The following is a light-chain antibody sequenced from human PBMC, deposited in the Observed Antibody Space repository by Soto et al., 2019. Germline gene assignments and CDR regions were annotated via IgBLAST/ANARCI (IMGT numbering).Light chain of an antibody. CDR3: PQYGSSPWT. J-gene: IGKJ1*01. CDR1: QSVSSN. V-gene: IGKV3-20*01. Sequence: EIVMTQPPPTLSVSPGERATLSCRASQSVSSNLAWYQQKPGQAPRLLIYGASSRATGIPDRFSGSGSGTDFTITLSTLEPEDFAVYYCPQYGSSPWTFGPGTKVDIK. CDR2: GAS.